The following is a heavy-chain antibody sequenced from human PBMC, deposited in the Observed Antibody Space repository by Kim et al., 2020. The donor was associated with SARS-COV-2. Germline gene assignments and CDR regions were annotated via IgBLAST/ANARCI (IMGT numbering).Heavy chain of an antibody. D-gene: IGHD3-22*01. Sequence: GGSLRLSCAASGFTFSSYSMNWVRQAPGKGLEWVSSISSSSSYIYYADSVKGRFTISRDNAKNSLYLQMNSLRAEDTAVYYCARGTYYYDSSGYYQDFDYWGQGTLVTVSS. V-gene: IGHV3-21*01. J-gene: IGHJ4*02. CDR2: ISSSSSYI. CDR3: ARGTYYYDSSGYYQDFDY. CDR1: GFTFSSYS.